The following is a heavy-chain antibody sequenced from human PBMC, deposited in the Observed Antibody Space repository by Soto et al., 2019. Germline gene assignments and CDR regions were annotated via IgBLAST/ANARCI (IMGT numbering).Heavy chain of an antibody. CDR2: ISGSGGST. J-gene: IGHJ4*02. V-gene: IGHV3-23*01. CDR3: ANRNSDYSWAFDY. Sequence: EVQLLESGGNLVQPGGSLRLSCAASGFTFSSYAMSWVRQAPGKGLEWVSLISGSGGSTYYADSVKGRFTISRDNSKNTLYLQMNSLRAEDTAVYYCANRNSDYSWAFDYWGQGTLVTVSS. CDR1: GFTFSSYA. D-gene: IGHD4-4*01.